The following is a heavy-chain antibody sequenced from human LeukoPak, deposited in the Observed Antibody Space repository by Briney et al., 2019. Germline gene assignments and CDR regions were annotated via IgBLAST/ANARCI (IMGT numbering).Heavy chain of an antibody. CDR1: GGSFTDYF. CDR2: INDYTGDT. Sequence: SETLSLTCSVYGGSFTDYFRTWIRQSPGKGLEWIGEINDYTGDTKYNPSLNSRVSISLEKSKNQFSLELRSVTSADTAVYYCARSQLLRYFDLWGRGTLVTVSS. D-gene: IGHD2-2*01. CDR3: ARSQLLRYFDL. J-gene: IGHJ2*01. V-gene: IGHV4-34*01.